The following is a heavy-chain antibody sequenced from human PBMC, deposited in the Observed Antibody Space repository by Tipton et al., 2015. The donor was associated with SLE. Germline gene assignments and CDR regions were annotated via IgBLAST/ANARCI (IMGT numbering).Heavy chain of an antibody. V-gene: IGHV3-21*01. CDR2: ISGTSSYI. J-gene: IGHJ6*04. D-gene: IGHD3-3*01. Sequence: GSLRLSCAASGFTFSGYNLNWVRQAPGKGLEWVSSISGTSSYIYYADSLRGRFTISRDNAKNSGYLQINDQRTEDTAVYYCATSADSDFWVHYYFIDLWGEGTTVTVSS. CDR3: ATSADSDFWVHYYFIDL. CDR1: GFTFSGYN.